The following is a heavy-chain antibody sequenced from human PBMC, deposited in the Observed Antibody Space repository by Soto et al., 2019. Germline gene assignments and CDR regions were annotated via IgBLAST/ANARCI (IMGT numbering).Heavy chain of an antibody. CDR3: ARSHSSGWSDRDYYYYYGMDV. Sequence: HPGGSLRLSCAASGFTFSSYDMHWVRQATGKGLEWVSAIGTAGDTYYPGSVKGRFTISRENAKNSLYLQMNSLRAGDTAVYYCARSHSSGWSDRDYYYYYGMDVWGQGTTVTVSS. J-gene: IGHJ6*02. CDR2: IGTAGDT. V-gene: IGHV3-13*01. D-gene: IGHD6-19*01. CDR1: GFTFSSYD.